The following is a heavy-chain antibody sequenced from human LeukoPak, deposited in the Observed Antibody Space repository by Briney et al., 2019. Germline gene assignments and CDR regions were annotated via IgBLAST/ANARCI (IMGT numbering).Heavy chain of an antibody. J-gene: IGHJ4*02. Sequence: SETLSLTCTVSGGSISGSSYYWGWIRQPPGKGLEWIGSIYYSGSTYYNPSLKSRVTISVDTSKNQFSLKLSSVTAADTAVYYCATTESLEAFDYWGQGTLVTVSS. CDR2: IYYSGST. V-gene: IGHV4-39*01. CDR1: GGSISGSSYY. D-gene: IGHD1-1*01. CDR3: ATTESLEAFDY.